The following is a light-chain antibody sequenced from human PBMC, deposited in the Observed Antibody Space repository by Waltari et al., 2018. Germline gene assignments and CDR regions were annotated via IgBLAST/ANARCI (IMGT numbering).Light chain of an antibody. CDR1: QSVSSN. CDR2: GAS. V-gene: IGKV3-15*01. Sequence: EIVMTQSPATLSVSPGERATLSCRASQSVSSNLAWYQQKPGQAPRLLIYGASTRATGIPARFSGSGSGTECTLTISSLQSEDFAVYYCQQYNNRPITFGQGTRLEIK. CDR3: QQYNNRPIT. J-gene: IGKJ5*01.